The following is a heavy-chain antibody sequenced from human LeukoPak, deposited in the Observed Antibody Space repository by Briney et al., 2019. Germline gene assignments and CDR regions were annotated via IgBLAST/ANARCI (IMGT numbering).Heavy chain of an antibody. D-gene: IGHD5-18*01. Sequence: GGSLRLSCEASGFTFRGYGLHWVRQSPGKGLEWVAVISYDGNAKAFADSVKGRFIISRDNPKNTLFLQMNSLRPEDTGLYYCARDRHSYGFTLAAWGQGTPVIVSS. CDR3: ARDRHSYGFTLAA. CDR2: ISYDGNAK. CDR1: GFTFRGYG. V-gene: IGHV3-30*03. J-gene: IGHJ5*02.